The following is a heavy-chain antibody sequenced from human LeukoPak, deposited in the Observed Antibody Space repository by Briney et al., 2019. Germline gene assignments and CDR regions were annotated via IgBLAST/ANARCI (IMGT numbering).Heavy chain of an antibody. Sequence: GGSLRLSCAASGFTFSSYAMSWVRQAPGKGLEWVSAISGSGGSTYYADSVKGRFTISRDNSKNTLYLQMNSLRAEDTALYYCATYSSRNWFDPWGQGTLVTVSS. CDR1: GFTFSSYA. D-gene: IGHD6-13*01. J-gene: IGHJ5*02. CDR2: ISGSGGST. V-gene: IGHV3-23*01. CDR3: ATYSSRNWFDP.